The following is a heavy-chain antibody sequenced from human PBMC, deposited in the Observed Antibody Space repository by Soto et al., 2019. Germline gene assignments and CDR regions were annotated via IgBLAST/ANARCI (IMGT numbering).Heavy chain of an antibody. CDR1: GFTFSSYA. Sequence: GGSLRLSCAASGFTFSSYAMSWVRQAPGKGLEWVSAISGSGGSTYYADSVKGRFTISRDNSKNTLHLQMNSLRAEDTAGYYCAGLRWYGESPFDYWGQGALVTVSS. D-gene: IGHD3-10*01. CDR2: ISGSGGST. J-gene: IGHJ4*02. V-gene: IGHV3-23*01. CDR3: AGLRWYGESPFDY.